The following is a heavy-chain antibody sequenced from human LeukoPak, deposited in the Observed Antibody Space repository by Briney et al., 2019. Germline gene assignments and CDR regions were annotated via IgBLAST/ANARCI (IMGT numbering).Heavy chain of an antibody. CDR2: IYHTGST. D-gene: IGHD5-24*01. Sequence: PSETLSLTCAVSGYSISSGNYWGWIRQPPGKGLEWIGGIYHTGSTYYNPSLKSRVTISVDTSKNQFSLKLNSVTAADTAVYYCARDKAPLGPAQYNWFDPWGQGTLVTVSS. CDR3: ARDKAPLGPAQYNWFDP. CDR1: GYSISSGNY. J-gene: IGHJ5*02. V-gene: IGHV4-38-2*02.